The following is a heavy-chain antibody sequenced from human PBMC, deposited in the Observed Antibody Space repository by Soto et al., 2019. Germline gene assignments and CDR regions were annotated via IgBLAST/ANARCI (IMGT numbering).Heavy chain of an antibody. CDR3: ARVHCGGDCRPGEWFYYYGMDV. J-gene: IGHJ6*02. D-gene: IGHD2-21*02. Sequence: QGQLVQSGAEMKTPGASVEVSCKASGYRFVDYYIHWVRQAPGQGLEWVGIINPRGGDSRYAQKFKGRVTVTMDTSTSTVYMDLRSLTSEDTAVYYCARVHCGGDCRPGEWFYYYGMDVWGQGTTVTVSS. CDR2: INPRGGDS. V-gene: IGHV1-46*01. CDR1: GYRFVDYY.